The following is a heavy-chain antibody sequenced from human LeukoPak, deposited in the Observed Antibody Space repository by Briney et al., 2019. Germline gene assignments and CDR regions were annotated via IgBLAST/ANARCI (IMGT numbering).Heavy chain of an antibody. J-gene: IGHJ5*02. CDR3: AKDLGVWFGVREPNWFDP. CDR1: GFTFSSYG. CDR2: IRYDGSNK. Sequence: GGSLRLSCAASGFTFSSYGMHWVRQAPGKGLEWVAFIRYDGSNKYYADSVKGRFTISRDNSKNTLYLQMNSLRAEDTAVYYCAKDLGVWFGVREPNWFDPGGQGTLVTVSS. V-gene: IGHV3-30*02. D-gene: IGHD3-10*01.